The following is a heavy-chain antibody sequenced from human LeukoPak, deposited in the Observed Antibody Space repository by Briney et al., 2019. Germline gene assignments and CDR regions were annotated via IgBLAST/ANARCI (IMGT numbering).Heavy chain of an antibody. V-gene: IGHV3-23*01. CDR2: ISGSGGST. CDR1: GFTFSSYA. J-gene: IGHJ4*02. Sequence: PGGSLRLSCAASGFTFSSYAMSWVGQAPGKGGEWVSAISGSGGSTYYADHVKGRFTMYRDKTKNTLYLQMNSLRAADTAVYYCAKDGNYYDSSGYYSTCFDYWGQGTLVTVSS. D-gene: IGHD3-22*01. CDR3: AKDGNYYDSSGYYSTCFDY.